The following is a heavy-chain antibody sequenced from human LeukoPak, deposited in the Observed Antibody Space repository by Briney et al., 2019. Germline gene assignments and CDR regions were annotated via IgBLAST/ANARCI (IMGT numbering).Heavy chain of an antibody. D-gene: IGHD3-3*01. CDR3: ARSYDFWSGYMGFYYMDV. V-gene: IGHV4-39*01. CDR2: IYYSGST. J-gene: IGHJ6*03. Sequence: SETLSLTCTVSGGSISSSSYYWGWIRQPPGKGLEWIGSIYYSGSTYYNPSLKSRVTISVDTSKNQFSLKLSSVTAADTAVYYCARSYDFWSGYMGFYYMDVWGKGTTVTVSS. CDR1: GGSISSSSYY.